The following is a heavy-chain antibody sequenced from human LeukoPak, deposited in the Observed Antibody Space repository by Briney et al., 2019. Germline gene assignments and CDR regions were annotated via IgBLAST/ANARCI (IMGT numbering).Heavy chain of an antibody. V-gene: IGHV3-53*03. J-gene: IGHJ4*02. CDR3: ATERLRDGY. D-gene: IGHD2-15*01. CDR1: GITVSSNY. Sequence: PGGSPRLSCAASGITVSSNYMSWVRQPPGKGLEWVSVLYSGGTTYYTDSVKGRFTISRDNSKNTVYLQMNSLRAEDTAVYYCATERLRDGYWGQGTLVTVSS. CDR2: LYSGGTT.